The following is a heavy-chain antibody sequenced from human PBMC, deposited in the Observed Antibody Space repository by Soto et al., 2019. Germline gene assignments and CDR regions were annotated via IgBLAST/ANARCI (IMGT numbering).Heavy chain of an antibody. J-gene: IGHJ4*02. CDR1: GFTFSTYA. D-gene: IGHD6-13*01. Sequence: GGSQRLSCTVSGFTFSTYARNWVRQAPGKGLEWVSGLSGSGGRTYYADSVKGRFTISRDTSKNTLYLQLNSLRAEDTAIYYCAKSVAAAGTNYWGQGTVVTVSS. CDR3: AKSVAAAGTNY. CDR2: LSGSGGRT. V-gene: IGHV3-23*01.